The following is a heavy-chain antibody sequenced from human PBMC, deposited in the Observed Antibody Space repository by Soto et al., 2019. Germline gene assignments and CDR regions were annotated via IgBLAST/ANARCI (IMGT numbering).Heavy chain of an antibody. Sequence: SETLSLTCAVYGGSFSGYYWSWICQPPGEGLEWIGSIYYSGSTYYNPSLKSRVTISVDTSKNQFSLKLSSVTAADTAVYYCARHPKLVVPAAMFVNYYYYMDVWGKGTTVTVSS. CDR3: ARHPKLVVPAAMFVNYYYYMDV. V-gene: IGHV4-34*01. CDR1: GGSFSGYY. D-gene: IGHD2-2*01. J-gene: IGHJ6*03. CDR2: IYYSGST.